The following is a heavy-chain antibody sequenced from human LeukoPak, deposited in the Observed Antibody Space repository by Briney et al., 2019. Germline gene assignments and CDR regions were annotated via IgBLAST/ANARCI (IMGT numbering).Heavy chain of an antibody. V-gene: IGHV3-7*01. Sequence: GGSLRLSCAASGFTFSNYWMMWVRQAPGKGLEWVANIRQDGSEENYVDSVRGRFTISRDNAKISPYLQMDSLRAEDTAVYYCATDRKVGTWDPRFDYWGQGTLVTVSS. J-gene: IGHJ4*02. CDR3: ATDRKVGTWDPRFDY. CDR2: IRQDGSEE. CDR1: GFTFSNYW. D-gene: IGHD4-23*01.